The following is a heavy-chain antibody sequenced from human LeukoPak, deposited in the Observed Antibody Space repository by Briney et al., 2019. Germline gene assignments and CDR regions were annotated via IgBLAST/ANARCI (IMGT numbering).Heavy chain of an antibody. CDR1: GGSINSAGYY. Sequence: PSQTLSLTCSVSGGSINSAGYYWTWIRQHPGKGLEWIGFVYYSGNTYYNPFLKSRITISLDTSKNQFSLKPRSVTAADTAVYYCARGGNNGYRWAFDSWGQGTLVTVSS. CDR2: VYYSGNT. CDR3: ARGGNNGYRWAFDS. J-gene: IGHJ4*02. V-gene: IGHV4-31*03. D-gene: IGHD1/OR15-1a*01.